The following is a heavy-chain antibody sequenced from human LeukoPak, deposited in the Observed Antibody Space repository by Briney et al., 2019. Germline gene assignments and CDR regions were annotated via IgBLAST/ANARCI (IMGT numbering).Heavy chain of an antibody. V-gene: IGHV3-48*03. Sequence: GGSLRLSCAASGFTFSSYEMNWVRQAPGKGLEWVSYISSSGSTIYYADSVKGRFTISRGNAKNSLYLQMNSLRAEDTAVYYCPRWLFPKGYYFDHWGQGTLVTVSS. CDR2: ISSSGSTI. CDR1: GFTFSSYE. J-gene: IGHJ4*02. D-gene: IGHD3-22*01. CDR3: PRWLFPKGYYFDH.